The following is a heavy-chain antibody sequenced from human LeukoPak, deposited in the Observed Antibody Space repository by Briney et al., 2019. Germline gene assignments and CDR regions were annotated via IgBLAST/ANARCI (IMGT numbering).Heavy chain of an antibody. D-gene: IGHD5-18*01. CDR2: IKQDGSEK. J-gene: IGHJ5*02. V-gene: IGHV3-7*01. Sequence: PGGSLRLSCAASGFTFSSYWMSWVRQAPGKGLEWVANIKQDGSEKYYVDSVKGRFTISRDNAKNSLYLQMNSLRAEDTAVYYCARVVVQLWLPYNWFDPWSQGTLVTVSS. CDR1: GFTFSSYW. CDR3: ARVVVQLWLPYNWFDP.